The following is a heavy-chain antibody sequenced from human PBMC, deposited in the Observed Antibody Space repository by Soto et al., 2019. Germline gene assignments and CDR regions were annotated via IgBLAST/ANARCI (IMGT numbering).Heavy chain of an antibody. Sequence: SGPTLVNPTHTLRLTCAFSGFSLSASGASVGWIRQPPGKALEWLAHIYWNDDKRYSPSLRSRPTISKDTSKNQVVLTFTNMDPADTGTYYCVHRLDVPGLAFDPWGQGTLVTVSS. CDR2: IYWNDDK. CDR1: GFSLSASGAS. J-gene: IGHJ5*02. V-gene: IGHV2-5*01. CDR3: VHRLDVPGLAFDP. D-gene: IGHD3-10*02.